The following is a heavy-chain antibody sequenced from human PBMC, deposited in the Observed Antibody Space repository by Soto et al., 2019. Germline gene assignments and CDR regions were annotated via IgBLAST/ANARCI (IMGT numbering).Heavy chain of an antibody. J-gene: IGHJ3*02. Sequence: ESGGGLVKPGGSLRLSCAASGFTFSSYSMNWVRQAPGKGLEWVSSISSSSSYIYYADSVKGRFTISRDNAKNSLYLQMNSLRAEDTAVYYCAREGCSSTSCYFGYDFWSGYFAFDIWGQGTMVTVSS. D-gene: IGHD3-3*01. CDR2: ISSSSSYI. CDR3: AREGCSSTSCYFGYDFWSGYFAFDI. V-gene: IGHV3-21*01. CDR1: GFTFSSYS.